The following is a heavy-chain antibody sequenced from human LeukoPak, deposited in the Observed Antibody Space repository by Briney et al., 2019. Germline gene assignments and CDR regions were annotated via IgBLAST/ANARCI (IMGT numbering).Heavy chain of an antibody. CDR1: GFTFSSYG. CDR2: ISGSGGST. J-gene: IGHJ4*02. CDR3: GKDVAPYYYDSSGYPDY. V-gene: IGHV3-23*01. D-gene: IGHD3-22*01. Sequence: GGSLRLSCAASGFTFSSYGMSWVRQAPGKGLEWVSAISGSGGSTYYADSVKGRFTISRDNAKNSLYLQMTSLRAEDTAFYYCGKDVAPYYYDSSGYPDYWGQGTLVTVSS.